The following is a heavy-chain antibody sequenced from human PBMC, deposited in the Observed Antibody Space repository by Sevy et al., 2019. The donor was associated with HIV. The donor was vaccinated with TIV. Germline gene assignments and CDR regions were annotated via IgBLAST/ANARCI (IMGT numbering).Heavy chain of an antibody. CDR1: GYIFNEYA. Sequence: GGSQRLSCTGSGYIFNEYAMFWVRQAPGKGLEWVSGINWNSGSIGYADSVKGRFTISRDGAKKSLYLQMNSLRPEDTAFYYCAKGLTTGRPKGGFDSWGQGTLVTVSS. CDR3: AKGLTTGRPKGGFDS. J-gene: IGHJ4*02. CDR2: INWNSGSI. V-gene: IGHV3-9*01. D-gene: IGHD2-8*02.